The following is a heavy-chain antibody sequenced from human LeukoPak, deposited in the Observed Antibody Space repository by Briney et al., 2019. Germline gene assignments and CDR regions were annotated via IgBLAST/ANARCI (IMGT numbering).Heavy chain of an antibody. V-gene: IGHV5-51*01. D-gene: IGHD2-2*01. Sequence: GESLKISCKGSGYSFTSCWIGWVRQMPGKGLEWMGIIYPGDSDTRYSPSFQGQVTISADKSISTAYLQWSSLKASDTAMYYCAVGGDVVVPAASFDPWGQGTLVTVSS. J-gene: IGHJ5*02. CDR2: IYPGDSDT. CDR3: AVGGDVVVPAASFDP. CDR1: GYSFTSCW.